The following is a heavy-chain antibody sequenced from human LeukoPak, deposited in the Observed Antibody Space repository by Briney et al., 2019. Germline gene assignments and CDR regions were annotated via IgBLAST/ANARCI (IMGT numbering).Heavy chain of an antibody. V-gene: IGHV4-61*02. CDR2: IYASGST. CDR3: ARGYSSGYWYFDL. J-gene: IGHJ2*01. CDR1: GGSISSGNYY. D-gene: IGHD5-18*01. Sequence: SETLSLTCTVSGGSISSGNYYWSWIRQPAGKGLEWIGRIYASGSTNHNPPLKSRVTISIDTSKNQFSLKLSSVTAADTAVYYCARGYSSGYWYFDLWGRGTLVTVSS.